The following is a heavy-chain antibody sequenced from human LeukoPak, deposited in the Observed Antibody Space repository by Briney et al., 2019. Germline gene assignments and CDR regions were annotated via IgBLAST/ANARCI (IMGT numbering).Heavy chain of an antibody. CDR3: AKRAAGTPLGTFDC. CDR2: IDSGGGDT. Sequence: PGGSVNLSCAASGFTFSSHAMLWVRQAPGQGLEWVSAIDSGGGDTYYADSVKGRFTISRDNSKNTLYLQMNGLRAEDTAVYYCAKRAAGTPLGTFDCWGQGTLVTVSS. D-gene: IGHD1/OR15-1a*01. V-gene: IGHV3-23*01. J-gene: IGHJ4*02. CDR1: GFTFSSHA.